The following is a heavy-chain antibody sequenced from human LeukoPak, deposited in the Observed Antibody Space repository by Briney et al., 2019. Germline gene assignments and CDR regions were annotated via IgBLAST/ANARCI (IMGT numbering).Heavy chain of an antibody. V-gene: IGHV4-59*01. Sequence: SETLSLTCTVSGGSISSYFWSWVRQPPGKGLEWIGYIYYSGSTNYNPSLKSRVTISVDTSKNQFSLKLASVTTADTAVYYCARDHYYDSSGYYLYYFDYWGQGTLVTVST. D-gene: IGHD3-22*01. J-gene: IGHJ4*02. CDR3: ARDHYYDSSGYYLYYFDY. CDR2: IYYSGST. CDR1: GGSISSYF.